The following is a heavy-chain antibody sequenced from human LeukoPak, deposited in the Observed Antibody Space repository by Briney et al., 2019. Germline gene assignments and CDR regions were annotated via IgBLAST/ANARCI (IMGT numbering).Heavy chain of an antibody. J-gene: IGHJ5*02. CDR3: ARPHTHYYDSSGYYYPS. D-gene: IGHD3-22*01. Sequence: GGSLRLSCAASGFTFSSYAMHWVRQAPGKGLEWVAVISYDGSNKYYADSVKGRFTFSRDNSKNTLYLQMNSLRPEDTAVYYCARPHTHYYDSSGYYYPSWGQGTLVTVSS. CDR1: GFTFSSYA. CDR2: ISYDGSNK. V-gene: IGHV3-30*04.